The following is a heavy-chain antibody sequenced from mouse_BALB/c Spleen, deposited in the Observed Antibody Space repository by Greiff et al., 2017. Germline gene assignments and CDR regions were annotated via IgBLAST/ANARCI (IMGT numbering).Heavy chain of an antibody. CDR3: ARHKDYGSSYLYYFDY. Sequence: EVKLVESGGGLVKPGGSLKLSCAAPGFTFSSYAMSWVRQTPEKRLEWVATISSGGSYTYYPDSVKGRFTISRDNAKNTLYLQMSSLRSEDTAMYYCARHKDYGSSYLYYFDYWGQGTTLTVSS. D-gene: IGHD1-1*01. CDR1: GFTFSSYA. V-gene: IGHV5-9-3*01. CDR2: ISSGGSYT. J-gene: IGHJ2*01.